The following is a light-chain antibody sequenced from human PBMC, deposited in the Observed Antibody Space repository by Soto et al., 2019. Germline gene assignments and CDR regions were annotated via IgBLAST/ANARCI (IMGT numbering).Light chain of an antibody. CDR3: QQYYKWPLT. Sequence: ELVLTQSPGTLSLSPGERATLSCRASQSVNTKYLAWYQQKPGQAPRLLIYGVSSRATGIPDRFSGSGSGTDFILTISSLESQDFAVYYCQQYYKWPLTFGGGTKVEIK. V-gene: IGKV3-20*01. CDR2: GVS. J-gene: IGKJ4*01. CDR1: QSVNTKY.